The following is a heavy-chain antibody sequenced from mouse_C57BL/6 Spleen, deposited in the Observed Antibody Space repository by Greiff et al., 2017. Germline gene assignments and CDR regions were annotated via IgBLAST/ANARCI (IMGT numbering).Heavy chain of an antibody. CDR3: TRWTTDLFAY. J-gene: IGHJ3*01. Sequence: QVQLQQPGAELVRPGASVTLSCKASGYTFTDYEMHWVKQTPVHGLEWIGAIDPETGGTAYNQKFKGKAILTADKSSSTAYMELRSLTSEDSAVYYCTRWTTDLFAYWGQGTLVTVSA. CDR1: GYTFTDYE. D-gene: IGHD1-1*01. CDR2: IDPETGGT. V-gene: IGHV1-15*01.